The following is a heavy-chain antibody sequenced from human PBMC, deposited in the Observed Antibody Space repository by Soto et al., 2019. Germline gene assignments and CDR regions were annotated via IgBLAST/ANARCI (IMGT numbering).Heavy chain of an antibody. V-gene: IGHV3-33*01. D-gene: IGHD3-10*01. CDR2: VWYDGTDT. CDR1: GFTFSTYG. J-gene: IGHJ4*02. Sequence: QVQLVESGGGVVQPGRSLRLSCAASGFTFSTYGMHWVRQAAGKGLEWVAVVWYDGTDTYYAGSVKGRFTVSRDNSKNTVYLQMNSLRAEDTAVYYCARDVEFDYGFDYWGQGTLVTVSS. CDR3: ARDVEFDYGFDY.